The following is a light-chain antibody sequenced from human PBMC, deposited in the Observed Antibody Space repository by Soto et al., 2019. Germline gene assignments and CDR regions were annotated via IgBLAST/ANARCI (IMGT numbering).Light chain of an antibody. J-gene: IGKJ1*01. CDR3: QQYSLYWT. CDR2: DAS. Sequence: DIHMAHSPSTLSASVVERVTVTFRASQGISSWVAWYQQKPGKVPKLLIYDASTLQSGVPSRFSGSGSGTEFTLTITSLQPDDFATYYCQQYSLYWTFGQGTKVDIK. V-gene: IGKV1-5*01. CDR1: QGISSW.